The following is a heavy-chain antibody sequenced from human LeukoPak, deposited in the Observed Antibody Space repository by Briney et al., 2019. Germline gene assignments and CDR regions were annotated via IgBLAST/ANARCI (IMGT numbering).Heavy chain of an antibody. CDR2: ISGSGGST. CDR3: AKNIWEVLEGGAFDI. J-gene: IGHJ3*02. D-gene: IGHD2/OR15-2a*01. Sequence: GGSLRLSCAASGFIFNNYAMSWVRQAPGKGLEWVSAISGSGGSTYYADSVKGRFTISRDNSKNTLYLQMNSLRAEDAAVYYCAKNIWEVLEGGAFDIWGQGTMVTVSS. V-gene: IGHV3-23*01. CDR1: GFIFNNYA.